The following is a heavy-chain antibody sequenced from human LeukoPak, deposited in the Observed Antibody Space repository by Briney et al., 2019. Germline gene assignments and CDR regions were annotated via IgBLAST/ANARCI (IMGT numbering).Heavy chain of an antibody. D-gene: IGHD6-13*01. V-gene: IGHV4-59*08. Sequence: PSETLSLTCTVSGGSISSYYWSWIRQPPGKGLEWIGYIYYSGSTNYNPSLKSRVTISVDTSKNQFSLKLSSVTAADTAVYYCARHISRGDSSSWYGSWSYYFDYWGQGTLVTVSS. J-gene: IGHJ4*02. CDR2: IYYSGST. CDR3: ARHISRGDSSSWYGSWSYYFDY. CDR1: GGSISSYY.